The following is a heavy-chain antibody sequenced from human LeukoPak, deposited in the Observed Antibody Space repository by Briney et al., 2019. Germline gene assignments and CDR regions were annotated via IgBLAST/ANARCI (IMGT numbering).Heavy chain of an antibody. J-gene: IGHJ5*02. CDR2: INHSGST. CDR1: GGSFSGYY. CDR3: ARDNVLRFVEWPTGWFDT. Sequence: SETLSLTCAVYGGSFSGYYWSWIRQPPGKGLEWIGEINHSGSTNYNPSLKSRVTISVDTSKNQFSLKLSSVTAADTAVYYCARDNVLRFVEWPTGWFDTWGQGTLVTVSS. D-gene: IGHD3-3*01. V-gene: IGHV4-34*01.